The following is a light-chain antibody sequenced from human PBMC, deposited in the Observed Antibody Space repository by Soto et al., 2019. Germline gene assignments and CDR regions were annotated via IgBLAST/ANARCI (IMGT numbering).Light chain of an antibody. J-gene: IGLJ2*01. CDR3: TVWDDSLRGRL. CDR1: SSNIESNY. CDR2: RNN. V-gene: IGLV1-47*01. Sequence: QAVVTQPPSASGTPGQRVTISCSGSSSNIESNYVYWYQQLPGTAPRLLIYRNNQRPSGVPDRFSGSKSGTSASLAISALRSEDEADYYCTVWDDSLRGRLFGGGTKLTVL.